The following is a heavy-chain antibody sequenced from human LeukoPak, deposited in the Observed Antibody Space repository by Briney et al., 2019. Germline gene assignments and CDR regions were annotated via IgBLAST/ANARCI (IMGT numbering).Heavy chain of an antibody. D-gene: IGHD6-6*01. V-gene: IGHV1-2*06. J-gene: IGHJ4*02. CDR1: GYTFTGYY. CDR2: INPNSGGT. Sequence: ASVKVSCKASGYTFTGYYMHWVRQAPGQGLEWMGRINPNSGGTNYAQKFQGRVTMTRDTSISTAYMELSRLRSDDTAVYYCARSPSSGGGSSRYWGQGTLVTVSS. CDR3: ARSPSSGGGSSRY.